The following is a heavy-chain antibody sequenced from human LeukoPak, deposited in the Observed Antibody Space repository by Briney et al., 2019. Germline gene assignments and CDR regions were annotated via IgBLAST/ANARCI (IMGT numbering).Heavy chain of an antibody. CDR1: GFALDEHG. CDR3: AREGYSSSWAFDY. CDR2: INWSGGST. V-gene: IGHV3-20*04. J-gene: IGHJ4*02. D-gene: IGHD6-13*01. Sequence: PGGSLRLSCTASGFALDEHGMSWVRQVPGKGLEWVSGINWSGGSTGYADPLRGRFTISRDNAKNSLYLQMDSLRAEDTALYYCAREGYSSSWAFDYWGQGTLVTVSS.